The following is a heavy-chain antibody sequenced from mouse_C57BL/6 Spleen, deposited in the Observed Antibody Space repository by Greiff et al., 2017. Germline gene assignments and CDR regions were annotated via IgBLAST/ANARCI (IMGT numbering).Heavy chain of an antibody. J-gene: IGHJ4*01. CDR3: ARKNLLGSYAMDY. CDR2: ISYDGSN. CDR1: GYSITSGYY. V-gene: IGHV3-6*01. Sequence: EVQLQESGPGLVKPSQSLSLTCSVTGYSITSGYYWNCIRQFPGNKLEWMGYISYDGSNHYSPSLKNRISITRDTSKTQFFLKLNSVTTEDTATYYCARKNLLGSYAMDYWGQGTSVTVSS. D-gene: IGHD2-1*01.